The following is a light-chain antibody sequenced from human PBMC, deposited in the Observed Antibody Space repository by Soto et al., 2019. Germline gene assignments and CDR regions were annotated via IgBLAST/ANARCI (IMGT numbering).Light chain of an antibody. J-gene: IGKJ1*01. Sequence: DIQMTQSPSTLSASVGDRVTITCRASQSISSWLAWYQQKPGKAPKLRIYDASSLESGVPSRFSGCGSGTEFTLANSSLQPDDFATYYCQQYNSYWGTFGQGTKVEIK. CDR1: QSISSW. CDR2: DAS. V-gene: IGKV1-5*01. CDR3: QQYNSYWGT.